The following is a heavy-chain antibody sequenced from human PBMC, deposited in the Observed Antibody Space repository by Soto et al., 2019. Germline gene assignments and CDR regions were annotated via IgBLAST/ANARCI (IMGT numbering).Heavy chain of an antibody. J-gene: IGHJ6*02. D-gene: IGHD3-22*01. CDR1: GYTFTSYG. CDR3: ARQDYYDSSGFPPRYYYYGMDV. CDR2: ISAYNGNT. V-gene: IGHV1-18*01. Sequence: ASVKVSCKASGYTFTSYGISWVRQAPGQGLGWMGWISAYNGNTNYAQKLQGRVTMTTDTSTSTAYMELRSLRSDDTAVYYCARQDYYDSSGFPPRYYYYGMDVWGQGTTVTVSS.